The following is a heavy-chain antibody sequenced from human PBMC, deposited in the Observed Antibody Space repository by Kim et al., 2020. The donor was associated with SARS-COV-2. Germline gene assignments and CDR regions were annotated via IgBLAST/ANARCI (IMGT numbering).Heavy chain of an antibody. CDR3: ASQGQYSSGWFYGMDV. D-gene: IGHD6-19*01. J-gene: IGHJ6*02. Sequence: ASVKVSCKASGYTFTSYYMHWVRQAPGQGLEWMGIINPSGGSTSYAQKFQGRVTMTRDTSTSTVYMELSSLRSEDTAVYYCASQGQYSSGWFYGMDVWGQGTTVTVSS. CDR1: GYTFTSYY. CDR2: INPSGGST. V-gene: IGHV1-46*01.